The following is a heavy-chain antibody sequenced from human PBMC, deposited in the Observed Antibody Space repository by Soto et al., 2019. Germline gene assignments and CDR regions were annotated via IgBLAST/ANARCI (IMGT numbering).Heavy chain of an antibody. J-gene: IGHJ4*02. D-gene: IGHD6-19*01. CDR1: GGFFSGYY. Sequence: SETLSLTCAVYGGFFSGYYWSWIRQPPGKGLEWIGEINHGGSTNYILSLKSRVTISVDTSKNQFSLKLRSVTAADTAIYYCARGPGWTASSAPFDYWGQGTLVTVSS. CDR3: ARGPGWTASSAPFDY. V-gene: IGHV4-34*01. CDR2: INHGGST.